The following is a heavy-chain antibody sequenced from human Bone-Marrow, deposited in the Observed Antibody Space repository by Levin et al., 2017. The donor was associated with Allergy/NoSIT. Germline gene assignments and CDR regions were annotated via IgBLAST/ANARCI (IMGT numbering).Heavy chain of an antibody. CDR2: ISGSGGST. CDR1: GFTFSSYA. J-gene: IGHJ4*02. V-gene: IGHV3-23*01. CDR3: AKIFPNPPQIVGGVMGY. D-gene: IGHD2-15*01. Sequence: AASVKVSCAASGFTFSSYAMSWVRQAPGKGLEWVSAISGSGGSTYYADSVKGRFTISRDNSKNTLYLQMNSLRAEDTAVYYCAKIFPNPPQIVGGVMGYWGQGTLVTVSS.